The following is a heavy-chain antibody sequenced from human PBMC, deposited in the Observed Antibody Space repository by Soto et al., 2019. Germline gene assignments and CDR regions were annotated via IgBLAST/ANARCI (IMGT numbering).Heavy chain of an antibody. CDR2: ISGSGGST. J-gene: IGHJ4*02. D-gene: IGHD3-10*01. CDR1: GFTFSSYA. Sequence: PGGSLRLSCEASGFTFSSYAMSWVRQAPGKGLEWVSAISGSGGSTYYADSVKGRFTISRDNSKNTLYLQMNSLRAEDTAVYYCAKLITMVRGVIIKAPYYFDYWGQGTLVTVSS. CDR3: AKLITMVRGVIIKAPYYFDY. V-gene: IGHV3-23*01.